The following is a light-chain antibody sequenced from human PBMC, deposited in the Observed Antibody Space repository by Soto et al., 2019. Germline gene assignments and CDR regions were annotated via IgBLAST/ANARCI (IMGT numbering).Light chain of an antibody. CDR3: QQYNTYSPPWT. V-gene: IGKV1-5*01. Sequence: DIQMTQSPSTLSASVGDRVTITCRASQSINNWLAWYQQKPGKVPKLLIFDASRLESGVPSRFSGSGSGTEFTLTISSLQRDDFATYYCQQYNTYSPPWTFGQGTKVEI. J-gene: IGKJ1*01. CDR1: QSINNW. CDR2: DAS.